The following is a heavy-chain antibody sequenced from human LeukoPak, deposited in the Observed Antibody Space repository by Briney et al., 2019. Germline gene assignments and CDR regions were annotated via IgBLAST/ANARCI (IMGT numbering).Heavy chain of an antibody. D-gene: IGHD3-22*01. CDR2: IIPILGTA. CDR1: GGTFSSYT. Sequence: ASVKVSCKASGGTFSSYTISWVRQAPGQGLEWMGRIIPILGTANYAQKFQGRVTITADKSTSTAYMELSSLRSEDTAVYYCARPTPYDSSGYYYEYFQHWGQGTLVTVSS. V-gene: IGHV1-69*08. CDR3: ARPTPYDSSGYYYEYFQH. J-gene: IGHJ1*01.